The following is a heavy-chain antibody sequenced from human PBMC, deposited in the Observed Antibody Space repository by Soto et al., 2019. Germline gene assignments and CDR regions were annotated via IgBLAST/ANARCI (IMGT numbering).Heavy chain of an antibody. J-gene: IGHJ4*02. CDR2: ISGSGGST. V-gene: IGHV3-23*01. CDR3: AKDNWNEGYFDY. Sequence: GGSLRLSCAASGFTFSSYAMSWVRQAPGKGLEWVSAISGSGGSTYYADSVKGRFTIPRDNSKNTLYLQMNSLRAEDTAVYYCAKDNWNEGYFDYWGQGTLVTVSS. CDR1: GFTFSSYA. D-gene: IGHD1-20*01.